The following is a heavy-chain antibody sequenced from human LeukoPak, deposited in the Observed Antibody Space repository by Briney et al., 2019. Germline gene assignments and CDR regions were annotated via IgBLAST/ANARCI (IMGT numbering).Heavy chain of an antibody. CDR3: ATASRGYVDY. V-gene: IGHV3-15*07. CDR2: MKSKADGGTT. D-gene: IGHD3-22*01. CDR1: GFTFSNAW. J-gene: IGHJ4*02. Sequence: GGSLRLSCAASGFTFSNAWMNWVRQAPGMGLKWVGRMKSKADGGTTDYAAPVKGRFSISRDDSKNVLYLQMSSLKTEDTAVYYCATASRGYVDYWGQGTLVTVSS.